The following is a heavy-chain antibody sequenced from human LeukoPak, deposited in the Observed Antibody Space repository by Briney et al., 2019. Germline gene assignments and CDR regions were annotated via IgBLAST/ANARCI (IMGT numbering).Heavy chain of an antibody. Sequence: ASVKVSCKASGYTFTSYYMHWVRQAPGQGLEWMGIINPSGGSTSYAQKFQGRVTVTRDTSTSTVHMELSGLRSEDTAVYYCARDQEGFDYWGQGTLVTVSS. CDR3: ARDQEGFDY. CDR1: GYTFTSYY. V-gene: IGHV1-46*01. J-gene: IGHJ4*02. CDR2: INPSGGST.